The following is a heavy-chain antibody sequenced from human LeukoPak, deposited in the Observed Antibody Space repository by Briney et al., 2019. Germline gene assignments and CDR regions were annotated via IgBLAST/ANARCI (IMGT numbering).Heavy chain of an antibody. V-gene: IGHV3-20*04. CDR2: INWNGSST. J-gene: IGHJ3*02. CDR1: GFTFDNYG. D-gene: IGHD3-22*01. CDR3: ARRGVVVYAFDI. Sequence: GGSLRLSCAASGFTFDNYGMSWVRQAPGKGLEWVSGINWNGSSTGYADSVKGRFTISRDDAKNSLYLQMNSLRAEDTALYYCARRGVVVYAFDIWGQGTVVTVSS.